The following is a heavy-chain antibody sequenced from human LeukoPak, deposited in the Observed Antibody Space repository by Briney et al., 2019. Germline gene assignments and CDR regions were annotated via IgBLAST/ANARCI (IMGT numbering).Heavy chain of an antibody. CDR1: GFTFDDYA. J-gene: IGHJ4*02. CDR2: ISWNSGSI. V-gene: IGHV3-9*01. D-gene: IGHD3-10*01. CDR3: ARETGSGSFFSY. Sequence: PGGSLRLSCAASGFTFDDYAMHWVRQAPGKGLEWVSGISWNSGSIGYADSVKGRFTISRDNAKNSLYLQMNSLRAEDTAVHYCARETGSGSFFSYWGQGTLVPVSS.